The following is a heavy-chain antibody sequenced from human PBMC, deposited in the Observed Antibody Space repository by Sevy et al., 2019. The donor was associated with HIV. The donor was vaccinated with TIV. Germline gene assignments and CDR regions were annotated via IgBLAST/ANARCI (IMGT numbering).Heavy chain of an antibody. J-gene: IGHJ6*02. D-gene: IGHD3-3*01. CDR3: AREDYDFWSGSLDYGMDV. V-gene: IGHV3-7*04. CDR1: GFTFSSYW. CDR2: IKQDGSEK. Sequence: GESLKISCAASGFTFSSYWMSWVRQAPGNGLEWVANIKQDGSEKYYVDSVKGRFPISRDNAKNSLYLQMNSLRAEDTAVYHCAREDYDFWSGSLDYGMDVWGQGTTVTVSS.